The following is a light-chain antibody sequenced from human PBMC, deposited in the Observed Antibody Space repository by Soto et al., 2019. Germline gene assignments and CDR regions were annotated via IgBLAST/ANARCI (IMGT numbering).Light chain of an antibody. CDR3: QKYNNWPRT. CDR2: GET. V-gene: IGKV3-15*01. J-gene: IGKJ1*01. CDR1: QSVSIL. Sequence: VMTQSPAPLSLSQGERATLSCRASQSVSILLAWYKQKTGQAPRLLIHGETTRATGIPARLSGSGSGTELTLTISSLKSEDFAVYYCQKYNNWPRTFGQGTKVDIK.